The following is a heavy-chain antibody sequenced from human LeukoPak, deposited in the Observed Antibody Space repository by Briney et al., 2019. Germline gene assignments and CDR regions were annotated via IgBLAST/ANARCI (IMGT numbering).Heavy chain of an antibody. CDR3: ARDQRYCSGGSCYPVYGMDV. CDR1: GTSITAYY. V-gene: IGHV4-59*01. CDR2: GHYTGSS. Sequence: SETLSLTCTVSGTSITAYYWSWIRQPPGKGLEWIGFGHYTGSSNYNPSLKSRVSISVDTSKKQFSLKLSSVTAADTAMYYCARDQRYCSGGSCYPVYGMDVWGQGTTVTVSS. J-gene: IGHJ6*02. D-gene: IGHD2-15*01.